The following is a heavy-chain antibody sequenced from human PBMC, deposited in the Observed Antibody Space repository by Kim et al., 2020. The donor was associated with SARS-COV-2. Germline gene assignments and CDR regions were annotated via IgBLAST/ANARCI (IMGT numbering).Heavy chain of an antibody. CDR1: GFTFSSYA. Sequence: GGSLRLSCAASGFTFSSYAMHWVRQAPGKGLEWVAVISYDGSNKYYADPVKGRFTISRDNSKNTLYLQMNGLRAEDTAVYYCARDTYSGSYGDAFDIWG. J-gene: IGHJ3*02. V-gene: IGHV3-30*04. D-gene: IGHD1-26*01. CDR3: ARDTYSGSYGDAFDI. CDR2: ISYDGSNK.